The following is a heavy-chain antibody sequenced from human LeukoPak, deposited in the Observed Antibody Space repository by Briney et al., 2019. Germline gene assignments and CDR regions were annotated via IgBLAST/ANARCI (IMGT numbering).Heavy chain of an antibody. CDR3: VRTHLVRGVIRNYYYGMDV. J-gene: IGHJ6*02. CDR1: GFTFSSYS. D-gene: IGHD3-10*01. Sequence: GGSLRLSCAASGFTFSSYSMNWVRQAPGKGLEWVSYISSSSSTIYYADSVKGRVTTSRDNAKNSLFLQMNSLRVEDTAVYYCVRTHLVRGVIRNYYYGMDVWGQGTTVIVSS. V-gene: IGHV3-48*04. CDR2: ISSSSSTI.